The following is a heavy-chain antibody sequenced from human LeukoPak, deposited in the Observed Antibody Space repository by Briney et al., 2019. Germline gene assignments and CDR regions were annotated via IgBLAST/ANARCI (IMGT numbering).Heavy chain of an antibody. CDR1: GFTFSSYG. CDR2: ISYDGSNK. J-gene: IGHJ4*02. V-gene: IGHV3-30*18. Sequence: PGRSLRLSCAASGFTFSSYGMHWVRQAPGKGLEWVAVISYDGSNKYYADSVKGRFTISRDNSKNTLYLQMNSLRAEDTAVYYCAKLWIGYGDSPDYWGQGTLVTVSS. D-gene: IGHD4-17*01. CDR3: AKLWIGYGDSPDY.